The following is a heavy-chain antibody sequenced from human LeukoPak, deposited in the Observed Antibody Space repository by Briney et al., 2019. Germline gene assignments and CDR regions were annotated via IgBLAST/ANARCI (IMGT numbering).Heavy chain of an antibody. CDR3: ARDFVAATVDYYYYYMDV. CDR1: GGSISSYY. CDR2: IYTSGST. Sequence: SETLSLTCTVSGGSISSYYWSWIRQPAGKGLEWIGRIYTSGSTNYNPSLKSRVTMSVDTSKNQFSLKLSSVTAAVTAVYYCARDFVAATVDYYYYYMDVWGKGTTVTVSS. J-gene: IGHJ6*03. D-gene: IGHD6-25*01. V-gene: IGHV4-4*07.